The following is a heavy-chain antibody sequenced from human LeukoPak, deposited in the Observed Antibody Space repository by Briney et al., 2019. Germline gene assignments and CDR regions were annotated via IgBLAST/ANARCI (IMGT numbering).Heavy chain of an antibody. Sequence: GASVKVSCKASGYTFTGYYMHWVRQAPGQGLEWMGWINPNSGGTNYAQKFQGRVTMTRDTSISTAYMELSRLRPDDTAVYYCARDGGDYGENAFDIWGQGTMVTVSS. CDR2: INPNSGGT. V-gene: IGHV1-2*02. CDR1: GYTFTGYY. J-gene: IGHJ3*02. CDR3: ARDGGDYGENAFDI. D-gene: IGHD4-17*01.